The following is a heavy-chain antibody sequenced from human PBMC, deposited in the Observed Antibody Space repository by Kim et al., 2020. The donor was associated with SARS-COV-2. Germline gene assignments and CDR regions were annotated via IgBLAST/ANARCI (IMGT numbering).Heavy chain of an antibody. CDR3: ARRRTGLRRGWFDP. J-gene: IGHJ5*02. Sequence: NPSLNGRVTISVDTSKNQFSLKLSSVTAADTAVYYCARRRTGLRRGWFDPWGQGTLVTVSS. V-gene: IGHV4-34*01. D-gene: IGHD4-17*01.